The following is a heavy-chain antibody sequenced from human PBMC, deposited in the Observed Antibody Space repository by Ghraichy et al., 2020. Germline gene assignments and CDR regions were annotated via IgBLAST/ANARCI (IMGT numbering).Heavy chain of an antibody. CDR3: GRLVVVPAAIGYYDGMDV. CDR2: INHSGST. J-gene: IGHJ6*02. Sequence: SETLSLTCAVYGGSFSGYYWSWIRQPPGKGLEWIGEINHSGSTNYNPSLKSRVTISVDTSKNQFSLKLSSVTAEDTAVYYCGRLVVVPAAIGYYDGMDVWGQGTTVTVSS. D-gene: IGHD2-2*01. CDR1: GGSFSGYY. V-gene: IGHV4-34*01.